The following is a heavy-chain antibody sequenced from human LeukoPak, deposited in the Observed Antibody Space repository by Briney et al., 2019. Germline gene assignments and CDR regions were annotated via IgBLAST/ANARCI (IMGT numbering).Heavy chain of an antibody. V-gene: IGHV3-66*01. Sequence: GGSLRLSCAASGFTVSSNYMSWVRQAPGKGLEWVSVIYSGGSTYYADSVKGRFTISRDNSKNTLYLQMNSLRAEDTAVYYCAIAYYYDSGFQHWGQGTLVTVSS. J-gene: IGHJ1*01. CDR3: AIAYYYDSGFQH. D-gene: IGHD3-22*01. CDR1: GFTVSSNY. CDR2: IYSGGST.